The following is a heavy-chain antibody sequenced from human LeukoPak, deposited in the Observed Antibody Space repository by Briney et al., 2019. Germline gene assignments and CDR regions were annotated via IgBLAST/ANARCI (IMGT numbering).Heavy chain of an antibody. CDR1: GFTFSSYS. D-gene: IGHD3-10*01. Sequence: SGGSLRLSCAASGFTFSSYSMNWVRQAPGKGLEWVSSISSSSSYIYYADSVKGRFTISRDNAKNSLYLQMNSLRAEDTAVYYCARARTSFSYGSGPKVWYYFDYWGQGTLVTVSS. J-gene: IGHJ4*02. CDR2: ISSSSSYI. V-gene: IGHV3-21*01. CDR3: ARARTSFSYGSGPKVWYYFDY.